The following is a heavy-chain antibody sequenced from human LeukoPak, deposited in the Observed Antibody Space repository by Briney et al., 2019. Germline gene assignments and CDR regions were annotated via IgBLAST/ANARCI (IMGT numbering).Heavy chain of an antibody. J-gene: IGHJ4*02. CDR1: GFIFSDYS. CDR3: ARDNNWGFDY. Sequence: PGGSLRLSCAASGFIFSDYSMNWVRQAPGKGLEWISTIRGSRSGLGSGMYYADSVRGRFTISRDDAKNSLYLQMSSLRAEDTAFYYCARDNNWGFDYWGRGALVTVPS. D-gene: IGHD7-27*01. V-gene: IGHV3-48*04. CDR2: IRGSRSGLGSGM.